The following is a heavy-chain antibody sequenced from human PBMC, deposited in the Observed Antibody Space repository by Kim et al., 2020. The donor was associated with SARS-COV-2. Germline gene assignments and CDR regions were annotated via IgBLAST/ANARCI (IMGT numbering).Heavy chain of an antibody. CDR3: AKDPIAADDVRTPYGMDV. Sequence: GGSLRLSCAASGFTFSSYGMHWVRQAPGKGLEWVAVISYDGSNKYYADSVKGRFTISRDNSKNTLYLQMNSLRAEDTAVYYCAKDPIAADDVRTPYGMDVWGQGTTVTVSS. CDR2: ISYDGSNK. D-gene: IGHD6-13*01. V-gene: IGHV3-30*18. J-gene: IGHJ6*02. CDR1: GFTFSSYG.